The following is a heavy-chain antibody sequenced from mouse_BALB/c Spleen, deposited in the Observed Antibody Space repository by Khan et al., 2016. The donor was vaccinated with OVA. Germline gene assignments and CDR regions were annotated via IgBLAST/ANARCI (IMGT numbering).Heavy chain of an antibody. CDR1: GFSLTSYG. J-gene: IGHJ3*01. V-gene: IGHV2-2*02. D-gene: IGHD2-4*01. CDR3: ARNYDYDGGLSY. CDR2: IWSGGST. Sequence: QMQLEESGPGLVQPSQSLSITCTVSGFSLTSYGVHWVRQSPGKGLEWLGVIWSGGSTDYNAAFISRLSISKDNSKSQVFFKLNNLQANDTAIYYCARNYDYDGGLSYWGQGTLVTVSA.